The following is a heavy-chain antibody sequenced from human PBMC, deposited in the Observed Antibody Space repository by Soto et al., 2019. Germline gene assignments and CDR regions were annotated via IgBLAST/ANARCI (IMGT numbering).Heavy chain of an antibody. J-gene: IGHJ4*02. CDR1: GFAFSSYG. V-gene: IGHV3-33*01. CDR2: IWYDGSNK. CDR3: ARDLAGYYYDSSGFDY. D-gene: IGHD3-22*01. Sequence: GGSLRLSCPASGFAFSSYGMHWVRQAPGKGLEWVAVIWYDGSNKYYADSVKGRFTISRDNSKNTLYLQMNSLRAKDTAVYYCARDLAGYYYDSSGFDYWGQGTLVTVSS.